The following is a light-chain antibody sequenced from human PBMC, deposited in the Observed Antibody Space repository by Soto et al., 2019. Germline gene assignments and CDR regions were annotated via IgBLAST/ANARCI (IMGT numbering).Light chain of an antibody. CDR3: YSYAGAYIHVL. J-gene: IGLJ2*01. V-gene: IGLV2-11*01. CDR2: EVS. Sequence: QSALTQPRSVSGSPGQSVTISCTGSSSDIGAYEYVSWYQQHPGKAPKLIIYEVSIRPSGVPDRFSGSKSGNTASLTISGLQTEDEADYHCYSYAGAYIHVLFGGGTKLTVL. CDR1: SSDIGAYEY.